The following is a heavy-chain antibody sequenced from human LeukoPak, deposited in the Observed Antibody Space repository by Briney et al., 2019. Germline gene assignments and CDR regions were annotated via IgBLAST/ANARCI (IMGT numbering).Heavy chain of an antibody. Sequence: SETLSLTXAVYGGSFSGYYWSWIRQPPGKGMEWIGEINHSGSTNYNPSLKSRVTISVDTSKNQFSLKLSFVTAADTAVYYCAREGGLATMVRGVISYWGQGTLVTVSS. CDR2: INHSGST. J-gene: IGHJ4*02. CDR3: AREGGLATMVRGVISY. V-gene: IGHV4-34*01. CDR1: GGSFSGYY. D-gene: IGHD3-10*01.